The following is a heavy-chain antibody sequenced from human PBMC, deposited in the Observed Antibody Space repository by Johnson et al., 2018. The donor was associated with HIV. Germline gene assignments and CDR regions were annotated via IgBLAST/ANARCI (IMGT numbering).Heavy chain of an antibody. J-gene: IGHJ3*02. CDR1: GFTFRSYI. CDR3: AGGRGWVTLNAFDM. CDR2: ISSSGSTI. D-gene: IGHD4-23*01. V-gene: IGHV3-48*04. Sequence: VQLVESGGGVVQPGRSLRLSCAASGFTFRSYIMHWVRQAPGEGLEWVSYISSSGSTIYYADSVNGRFTISRDNAKNSLYLQMNRLRADDTAVYYCAGGRGWVTLNAFDMWGQGTLVTVSS.